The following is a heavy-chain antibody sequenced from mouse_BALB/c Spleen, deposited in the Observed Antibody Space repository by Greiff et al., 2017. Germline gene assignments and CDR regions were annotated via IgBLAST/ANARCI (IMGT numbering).Heavy chain of an antibody. CDR3: AIWLRYAMDY. CDR1: GFTFSSYA. Sequence: VESGGGLVKPGGSLKLSCAASGFTFSSYAMSWVRQTPEKRLEWVASISSGGSTYYPDSVKGRFTISRDNARNILYLQMSSLRSEDTAMYYCAIWLRYAMDYWGQGTSVTVSS. CDR2: ISSGGST. V-gene: IGHV5-6-5*01. J-gene: IGHJ4*01. D-gene: IGHD2-2*01.